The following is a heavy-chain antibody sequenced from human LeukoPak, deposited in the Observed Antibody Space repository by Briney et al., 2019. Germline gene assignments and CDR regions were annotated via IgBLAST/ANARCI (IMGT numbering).Heavy chain of an antibody. J-gene: IGHJ5*02. CDR1: GGSISSYY. CDR3: ARGLQGGYDFWSGHLNWFDP. Sequence: SETLSLTCTVSGGSISSYYWSWIRQPPGKGLEWIGYIYYSGSTNYNPSLKSRVTISVDTSKNQFSLKLSSVTAADTAVYYCARGLQGGYDFWSGHLNWFDPWGQGTLVTVSS. V-gene: IGHV4-59*01. D-gene: IGHD3-3*01. CDR2: IYYSGST.